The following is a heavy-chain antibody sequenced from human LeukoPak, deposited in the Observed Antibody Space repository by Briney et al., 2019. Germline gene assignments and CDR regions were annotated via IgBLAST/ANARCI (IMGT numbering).Heavy chain of an antibody. D-gene: IGHD5-24*01. CDR1: GLTFSSYG. CDR3: AKIEMATKYYYYYYGMDV. CDR2: IWYDGSNK. Sequence: GRSLRLSCAASGLTFSSYGMHWVRQAPGKGLEWVAVIWYDGSNKYYADSVKGRFTISRDNSKNTLYLQMNSLRAEDTAVYYCAKIEMATKYYYYYYGMDVWGQGTTVTVSS. V-gene: IGHV3-33*06. J-gene: IGHJ6*02.